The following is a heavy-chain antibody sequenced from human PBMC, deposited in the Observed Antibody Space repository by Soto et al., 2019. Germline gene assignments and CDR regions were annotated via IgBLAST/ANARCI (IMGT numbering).Heavy chain of an antibody. CDR2: ISAYNGNT. D-gene: IGHD3-3*01. CDR3: ARVGSSLLGVVISCLDP. J-gene: IGHJ5*02. V-gene: IGHV1-18*01. Sequence: GASVTVSCTASGYAFTSYGISWVRQAPGQGLEWMGWISAYNGNTNYAQKLQGRVTMTTDTSTSTAYMELRSLRSDDTAVYYCARVGSSLLGVVISCLDPRGQGTLVTVSS. CDR1: GYAFTSYG.